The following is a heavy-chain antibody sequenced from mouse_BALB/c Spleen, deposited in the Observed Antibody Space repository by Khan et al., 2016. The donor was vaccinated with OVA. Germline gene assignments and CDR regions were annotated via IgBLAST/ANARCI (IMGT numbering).Heavy chain of an antibody. J-gene: IGHJ3*01. CDR1: GFTFSPYS. CDR3: ATHVAGSFAY. CDR2: ISSDGDYT. Sequence: EVELVESGGDLVKSGGSLKLSCAASGFTFSPYSMSWVRQTPDKRLEWVATISSDGDYTYYPASVKGRFNISSDNAKNTLYLQMSSLKSEDTAIYYCATHVAGSFAYWGQGTLVTVSA. D-gene: IGHD1-1*01. V-gene: IGHV5-6*01.